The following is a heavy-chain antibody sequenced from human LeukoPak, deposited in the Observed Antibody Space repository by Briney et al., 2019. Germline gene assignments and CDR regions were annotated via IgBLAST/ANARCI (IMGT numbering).Heavy chain of an antibody. J-gene: IGHJ5*02. Sequence: ASVKVSCKASGYTFTGYYMHWVRQAPGQGLEWMGWINPNSGGTNYAQKFQGRVTMTRDTSISTAYMELSRLRSDDTAVYYCARDQGSSWYRLYNWFDPWGQGTLVTVSS. CDR1: GYTFTGYY. CDR2: INPNSGGT. D-gene: IGHD6-13*01. CDR3: ARDQGSSWYRLYNWFDP. V-gene: IGHV1-2*02.